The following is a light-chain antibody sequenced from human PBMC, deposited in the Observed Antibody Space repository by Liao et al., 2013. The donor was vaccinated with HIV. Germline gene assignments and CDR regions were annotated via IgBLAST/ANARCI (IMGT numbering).Light chain of an antibody. J-gene: IGLJ1*01. CDR1: YVGSKS. Sequence: SYVLTQPPSVSVAPGKTARITCGGDYVGSKSLHWYQQRPGQAPVLVIFYDSDRPSGIPERFSGSNSGNTATLTISGVESGDEADFYCQVWDSSSDQDVFGTGTKVTVL. CDR3: QVWDSSSDQDV. V-gene: IGLV3-21*01. CDR2: YDS.